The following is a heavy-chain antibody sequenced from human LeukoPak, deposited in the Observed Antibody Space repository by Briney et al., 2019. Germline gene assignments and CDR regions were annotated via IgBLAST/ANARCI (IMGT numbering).Heavy chain of an antibody. V-gene: IGHV4-59*01. CDR3: ARLDSGSSLGH. D-gene: IGHD1-26*01. CDR1: GGSISSYY. CDR2: IYYSGST. J-gene: IGHJ4*02. Sequence: PSETLSLTCTVSGGSISSYYWSGIRQPPGKGLEWIGYIYYSGSTNYNPSLKSRVTISVDTSKNQFSLKLSSVTAADTAVYYCARLDSGSSLGHWGQGTLVTVSS.